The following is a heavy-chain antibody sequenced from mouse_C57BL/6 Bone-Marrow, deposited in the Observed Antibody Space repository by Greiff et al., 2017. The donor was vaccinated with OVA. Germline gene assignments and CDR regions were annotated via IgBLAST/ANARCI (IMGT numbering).Heavy chain of an antibody. D-gene: IGHD2-3*01. V-gene: IGHV6-3*01. Sequence: EVKLMESGGGLVQPGGSMKLSCVASGFTFSNYWMNWVRQSPEKGLEWVAQIRLKSDNYATHYAESVKGRFTISRDDSKSSVYLQMNNLRAEDTGIYYCTEGVDGYPFAYWGQGTLVTVSA. CDR2: IRLKSDNYAT. J-gene: IGHJ3*01. CDR1: GFTFSNYW. CDR3: TEGVDGYPFAY.